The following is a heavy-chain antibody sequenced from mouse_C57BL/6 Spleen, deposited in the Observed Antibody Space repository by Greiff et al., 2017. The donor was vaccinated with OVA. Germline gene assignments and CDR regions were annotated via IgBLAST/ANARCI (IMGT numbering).Heavy chain of an antibody. Sequence: EVQVVESGPGLVKPSQSLSLTCSVTGYSITSGYYWNWIRQFPGNKLEWMGYISYDGRNNYNPSLKNRISITRDTSKNQFFLKLNSVTTEDTATYDCAGEGDYYGSSYGGYFDVWGTGTTVTVSS. V-gene: IGHV3-6*01. D-gene: IGHD1-1*01. CDR3: AGEGDYYGSSYGGYFDV. CDR2: ISYDGRN. J-gene: IGHJ1*03. CDR1: GYSITSGYY.